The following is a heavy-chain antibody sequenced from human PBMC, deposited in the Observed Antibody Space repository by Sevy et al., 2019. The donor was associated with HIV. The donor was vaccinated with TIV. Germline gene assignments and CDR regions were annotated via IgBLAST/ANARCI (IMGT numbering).Heavy chain of an antibody. CDR1: GFTLSDYY. V-gene: IGHV3-11*01. CDR3: ARDHVKGGKGGDYYYHAMDV. J-gene: IGHJ6*02. D-gene: IGHD3-16*01. CDR2: MSGSDDSGGHDTI. Sequence: GGSLRLSCTASGFTLSDYYISWIRQAPGKGLQWISYMSGSDDSGGHDTIYYADAVKGRLTISRANAKNSLYLQMSSLGADDTAVYYGARDHVKGGKGGDYYYHAMDVWGRGTTVTVSS.